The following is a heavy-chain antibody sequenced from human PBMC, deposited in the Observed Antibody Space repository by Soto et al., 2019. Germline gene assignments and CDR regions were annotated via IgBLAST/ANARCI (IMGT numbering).Heavy chain of an antibody. J-gene: IGHJ5*02. CDR2: ISYDGSNK. CDR3: DRGEGIAAAGRVSSWCDP. Sequence: QVQLVESGGGVVQPGRSLRLSCAASGFTFSSYAMHWVRQAPGKGLEWVAVISYDGSNKYYADSVKGRFTISRDNSKNSMYLQMKSLRAEDTAVYDCDRGEGIAAAGRVSSWCDPWGQGTLVTVSS. CDR1: GFTFSSYA. D-gene: IGHD6-13*01. V-gene: IGHV3-30-3*01.